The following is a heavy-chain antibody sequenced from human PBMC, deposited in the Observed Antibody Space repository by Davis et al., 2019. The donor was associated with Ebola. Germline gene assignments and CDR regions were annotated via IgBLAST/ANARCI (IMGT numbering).Heavy chain of an antibody. CDR1: GFTFSSYN. J-gene: IGHJ6*03. CDR2: ISSRGDTI. V-gene: IGHV3-48*02. D-gene: IGHD1-1*01. Sequence: PGGSLRLSCAASGFTFSSYNMNWVRQAPGKGLEWLSFISSRGDTIYYAGSVKGRFTISRDNVKRSLYLQMNSLRDEETAVYYCARELNSNWNPNYYMDVWGKGTTVTVSS. CDR3: ARELNSNWNPNYYMDV.